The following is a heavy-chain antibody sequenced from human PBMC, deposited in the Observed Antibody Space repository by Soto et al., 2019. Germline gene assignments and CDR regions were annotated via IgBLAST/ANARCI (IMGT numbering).Heavy chain of an antibody. V-gene: IGHV1-18*01. CDR3: AREGPAPYYYYGMDV. CDR1: GYSFTTYG. Sequence: QVQLVQSGGEVKKPGASVKVSCKTSGYSFTTYGISWVRQAPGQGLEWMGWISAYNGNTNYAQKLQGRVTMTQDTSTSTAYMGLRSLRSDDTAVYYCAREGPAPYYYYGMDVWGQGSTVTVSS. CDR2: ISAYNGNT. J-gene: IGHJ6*02.